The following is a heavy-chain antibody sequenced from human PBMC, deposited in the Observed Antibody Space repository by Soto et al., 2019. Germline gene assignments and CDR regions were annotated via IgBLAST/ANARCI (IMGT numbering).Heavy chain of an antibody. J-gene: IGHJ4*01. CDR2: ISYDGSNI. CDR1: GFTFSSYG. V-gene: IGHV3-30*18. CDR3: AKDHSSSWYYFAY. Sequence: QVQLVESGGGVVQPGRSLRLSCAASGFTFSSYGMHWVRQAPGKGLEWVAVISYDGSNIYYADSVKGRFTISRDNSKNTLYRQMNSLRAEDTAVYYCAKDHSSSWYYFAYWGHGTLVTVSS. D-gene: IGHD6-13*01.